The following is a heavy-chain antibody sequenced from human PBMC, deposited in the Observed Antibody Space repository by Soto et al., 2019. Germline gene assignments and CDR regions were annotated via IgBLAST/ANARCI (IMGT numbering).Heavy chain of an antibody. J-gene: IGHJ6*02. Sequence: SVKVSCKASGGTFSSYAISWVRQAPGQGLEWMGGIIPIFGTANYAQKFQGRVTITADESTSTAYMELSSLRSEDTAVYYCARGRCGGSPLNYYVMDFGGQGTTVTV. V-gene: IGHV1-69*13. CDR1: GGTFSSYA. CDR2: IIPIFGTA. D-gene: IGHD2-15*01. CDR3: ARGRCGGSPLNYYVMDF.